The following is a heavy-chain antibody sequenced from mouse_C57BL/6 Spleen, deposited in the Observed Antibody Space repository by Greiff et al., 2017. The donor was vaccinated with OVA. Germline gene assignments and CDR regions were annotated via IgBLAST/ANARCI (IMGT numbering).Heavy chain of an antibody. V-gene: IGHV3-6*01. J-gene: IGHJ2*01. CDR3: ARRIYDGYYGFDY. CDR2: ISYDGSN. Sequence: ESGPGLVKPSQSLSLTCSVTGYSITSGYYWNWIRQFPGNKLEWMGYISYDGSNNYNPSLKNRISITRDTSKNQFFLKLNSVTTEDTATYYCARRIYDGYYGFDYWGQGTTLTVSS. CDR1: GYSITSGYY. D-gene: IGHD2-3*01.